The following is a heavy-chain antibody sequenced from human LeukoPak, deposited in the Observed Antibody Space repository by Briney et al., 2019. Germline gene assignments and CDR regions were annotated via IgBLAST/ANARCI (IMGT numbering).Heavy chain of an antibody. J-gene: IGHJ4*02. V-gene: IGHV1-69*13. CDR1: GGTFSSYA. D-gene: IGHD1-26*01. CDR3: ARGWELPYYFDY. Sequence: SVKVSCKASGGTFSSYAISWVRQAPGQGLEWMGGIIPIFGTANYAQKFQGRVTITADESTSTAYMELSSLRSEDTAVYYCARGWELPYYFDYWGQGTLVTVSS. CDR2: IIPIFGTA.